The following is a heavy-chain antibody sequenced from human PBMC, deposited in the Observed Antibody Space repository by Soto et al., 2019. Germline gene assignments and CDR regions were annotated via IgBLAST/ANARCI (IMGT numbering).Heavy chain of an antibody. Sequence: QVQLVQSGAEVKKPGASVKVSCKASGYTFTGYYMHWVRQAPGQGLEWMGWINPNSGGTNYEQKFQGWVTMTRDTSISTAYMELSRLRSDDTAVYYCARESGYSSGWYDVQHWGQGTLVTVSS. CDR1: GYTFTGYY. CDR3: ARESGYSSGWYDVQH. D-gene: IGHD6-19*01. J-gene: IGHJ1*01. CDR2: INPNSGGT. V-gene: IGHV1-2*04.